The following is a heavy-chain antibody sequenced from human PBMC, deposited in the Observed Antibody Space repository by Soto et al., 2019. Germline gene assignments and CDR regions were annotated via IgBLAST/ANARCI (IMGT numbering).Heavy chain of an antibody. Sequence: PTETLSLTCAFSGGSISSGGYSWSWIRQPPGKGLEWIGYIYHSGSTYYNPSLKSRVTISVDRSKNQFSLKLSSVTAADTAVYYCARGGFWVVVPDGPFDIWGQGTMVTVS. CDR2: IYHSGST. CDR3: ARGGFWVVVPDGPFDI. CDR1: GGSISSGGYS. J-gene: IGHJ3*02. V-gene: IGHV4-30-2*01. D-gene: IGHD2-2*01.